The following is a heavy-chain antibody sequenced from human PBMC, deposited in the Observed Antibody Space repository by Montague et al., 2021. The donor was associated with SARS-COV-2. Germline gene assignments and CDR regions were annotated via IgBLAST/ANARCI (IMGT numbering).Heavy chain of an antibody. CDR1: GYFIGTGYY. Sequence: SETLSLTCSVSGYFIGTGYYWGWILQSPGKGLEWIGSNYLHGNAYYNSSPNSRVTISLDTSNNQFSLRLTSVTTSDTAVYYCARGRVTRAGFDYWGQGIRVIVSS. CDR2: NYLHGNA. J-gene: IGHJ4*02. CDR3: ARGRVTRAGFDY. V-gene: IGHV4-38-2*02. D-gene: IGHD2-21*02.